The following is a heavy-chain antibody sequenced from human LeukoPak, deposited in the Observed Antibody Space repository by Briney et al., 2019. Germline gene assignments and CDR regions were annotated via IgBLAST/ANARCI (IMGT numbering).Heavy chain of an antibody. CDR3: AREITCPGGTDCSCMDV. V-gene: IGHV3-74*01. J-gene: IGHJ6*03. CDR1: GFTIRSYW. CDR2: INSDGGST. D-gene: IGHD1-1*01. Sequence: PGGSLRLSCAASGFTIRSYWMHWVRQAPGKGLLWVSRINSDGGSTSYVDNLKGRCTISRDNAKNTLYLHMNSLRVEDTAVYYCAREITCPGGTDCSCMDVWGKGTTVTVSS.